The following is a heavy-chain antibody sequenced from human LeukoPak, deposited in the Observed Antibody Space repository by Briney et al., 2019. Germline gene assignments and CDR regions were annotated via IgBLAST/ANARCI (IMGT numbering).Heavy chain of an antibody. CDR3: ARQDGSGIYYFDN. Sequence: GEAPKISFKGSGCSFTFYWIAWVGPMAGKGREGMGFIYPAYPHTSYTPSFQRQVSISAHNSINTPYLQLSSLDASDTAIYYCARQDGSGIYYFDNWGQGTLVTVSS. V-gene: IGHV5-51*01. J-gene: IGHJ4*02. D-gene: IGHD3-10*01. CDR1: GCSFTFYW. CDR2: IYPAYPHT.